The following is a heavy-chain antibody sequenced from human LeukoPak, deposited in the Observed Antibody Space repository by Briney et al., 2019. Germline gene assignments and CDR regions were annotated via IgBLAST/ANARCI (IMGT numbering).Heavy chain of an antibody. Sequence: GGSLRLSCAASGFTFSSYAMSWVRQAPGKGLEWVSAISGSGGSTYYADSVKGRFTISRDNSKNTLYLQMNSLRAEDTAVYYCASGLGGNSLVDDAFYIWGQGTMVTVSS. CDR2: ISGSGGST. CDR1: GFTFSSYA. V-gene: IGHV3-23*01. J-gene: IGHJ3*02. D-gene: IGHD3-22*01. CDR3: ASGLGGNSLVDDAFYI.